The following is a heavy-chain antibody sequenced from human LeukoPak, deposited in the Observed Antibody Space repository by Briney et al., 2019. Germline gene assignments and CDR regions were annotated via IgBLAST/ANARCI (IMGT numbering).Heavy chain of an antibody. V-gene: IGHV4-4*07. D-gene: IGHD6-13*01. CDR1: GGSISSYY. CDR2: IYTSGST. Sequence: PSETLSLTCTVSGGSISSYYWSWIRQPAGKGLEWIGRIYTSGSTNYNPSLKSRVTMSVDTSKNQFSLKLSSVTAADTAVYYCASSALESSRWYFYYFDYWGQGTLVTVSS. J-gene: IGHJ4*02. CDR3: ASSALESSRWYFYYFDY.